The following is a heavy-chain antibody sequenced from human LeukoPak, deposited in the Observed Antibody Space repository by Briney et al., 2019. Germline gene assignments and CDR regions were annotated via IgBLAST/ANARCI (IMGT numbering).Heavy chain of an antibody. J-gene: IGHJ4*02. CDR3: TRDRPTGYCSSTSCYNGGNFDY. V-gene: IGHV3-49*03. CDR1: GFTFGDYA. CDR2: IRSKAYGGTT. D-gene: IGHD2-2*02. Sequence: PGGSLRLSCTASGFTFGDYAMSWFRQAPGKGLEWVGFIRSKAYGGTTEYAASVKGRFTISRDDSKSIAYLQMNSLKTEGTAVYYCTRDRPTGYCSSTSCYNGGNFDYWGQGTLVTVSS.